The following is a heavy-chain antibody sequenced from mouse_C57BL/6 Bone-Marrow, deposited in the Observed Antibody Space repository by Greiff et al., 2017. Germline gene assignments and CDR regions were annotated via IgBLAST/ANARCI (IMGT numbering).Heavy chain of an antibody. CDR1: GYTFTSYW. CDR3: ARRGYGYFYAMDY. D-gene: IGHD2-2*01. J-gene: IGHJ4*01. V-gene: IGHV1-52*01. Sequence: VQLQQPGAELVRPGSSVKLSCKASGYTFTSYWMHWVKQRPIQGLEWIGNIDPSDSETHYNQKFKDKATLTVDKSSSTAYMQLSSLTSEDSAVYYCARRGYGYFYAMDYWGQGTSVTVSS. CDR2: IDPSDSET.